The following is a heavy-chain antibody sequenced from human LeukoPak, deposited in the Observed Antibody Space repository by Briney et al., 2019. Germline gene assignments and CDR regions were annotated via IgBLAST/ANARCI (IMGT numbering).Heavy chain of an antibody. CDR1: GASISSYY. V-gene: IGHV4-4*07. Sequence: SETLSLTCTVSGASISSYYWTWIRQPAGKGLEWIGRIFTSGSTDYNPSLKSRITMSLDASRNQLSLKLATVTAADTAVYYCARKDGDFWGQGALVTVSS. CDR2: IFTSGST. CDR3: ARKDGDF. J-gene: IGHJ4*02.